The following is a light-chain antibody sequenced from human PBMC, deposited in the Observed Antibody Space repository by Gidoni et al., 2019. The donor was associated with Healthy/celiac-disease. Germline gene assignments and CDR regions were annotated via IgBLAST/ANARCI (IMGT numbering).Light chain of an antibody. CDR3: CSSAVSSTFGV. V-gene: IGLV2-23*03. J-gene: IGLJ2*01. CDR1: SSDVGSYNI. Sequence: QSALTQPASVSVSPGQSITISCTGTSSDVGSYNIVSWYQQHPGKAPKLMIYEGSKRPSVVSHRFSCSKSGDTASLTISGLPAEDEADYYCCSSAVSSTFGVFGGGTKLTVL. CDR2: EGS.